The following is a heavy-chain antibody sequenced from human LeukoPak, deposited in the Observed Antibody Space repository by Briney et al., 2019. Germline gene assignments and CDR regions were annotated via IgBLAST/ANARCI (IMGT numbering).Heavy chain of an antibody. CDR1: GFIFSTYE. J-gene: IGHJ4*02. D-gene: IGHD2-21*02. Sequence: GGSLRLSCAASGFIFSTYEMNWVRQAPGKGLERVSYISGSGGTIYYSDSVKGRFTISRDNAKNSLDLQMSSLRAEDTAVYYCARAVVTALMGYWGQGTLVTVSS. CDR3: ARAVVTALMGY. V-gene: IGHV3-48*03. CDR2: ISGSGGTI.